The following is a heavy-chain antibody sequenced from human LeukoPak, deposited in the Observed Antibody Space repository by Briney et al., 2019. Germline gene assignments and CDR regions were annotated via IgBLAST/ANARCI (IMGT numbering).Heavy chain of an antibody. V-gene: IGHV3-21*01. J-gene: IGHJ6*03. CDR2: ISSSSSYI. Sequence: GGSLRLSCAASGFTFSSYSMNWVRQAPGKGLEWVSSISSSSSYIYYADSVKGRFTISRDNAKNSLYLQMNSLRAEDTAVYYCARDLASSVAGTYYYYMDVWGKGTTVTISS. CDR1: GFTFSSYS. CDR3: ARDLASSVAGTYYYYMDV. D-gene: IGHD6-19*01.